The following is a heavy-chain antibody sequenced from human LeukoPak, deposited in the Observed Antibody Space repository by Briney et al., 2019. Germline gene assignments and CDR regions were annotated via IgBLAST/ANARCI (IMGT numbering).Heavy chain of an antibody. J-gene: IGHJ6*03. CDR3: ARVMEYQLLLGYYYYMDV. Sequence: ASVKVSCKASGYTFTNFGISWVRQAPGQGLEWMGWISAENYNTNYAQKFQGRVTLTTDTSMSTAYMELRSLRSDDTAVYSCARVMEYQLLLGYYYYMDVWGKGTTVTISS. CDR1: GYTFTNFG. D-gene: IGHD2-2*01. CDR2: ISAENYNT. V-gene: IGHV1-18*01.